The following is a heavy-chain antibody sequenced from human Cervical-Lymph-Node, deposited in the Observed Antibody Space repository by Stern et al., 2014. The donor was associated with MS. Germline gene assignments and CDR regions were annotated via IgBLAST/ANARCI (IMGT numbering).Heavy chain of an antibody. D-gene: IGHD1-14*01. CDR2: INPDSGAT. Sequence: QMQLVQSGAEVKKPGASVKVSCKASGYTFTGQYLHWVRQAPGQGLEWMGRINPDSGATNYAQKFQGRVTLTRDTSITTAYMELNRLRSDDTAVYYCTKAEHDYWGQGTLVTVSS. J-gene: IGHJ4*02. CDR1: GYTFTGQY. V-gene: IGHV1-2*06. CDR3: TKAEHDY.